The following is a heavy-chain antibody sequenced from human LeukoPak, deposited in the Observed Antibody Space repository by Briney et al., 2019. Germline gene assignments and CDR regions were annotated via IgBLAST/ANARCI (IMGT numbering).Heavy chain of an antibody. CDR3: ARVGGSSTSAGGWFDP. V-gene: IGHV4-59*08. J-gene: IGHJ5*02. CDR1: GGSISSSY. D-gene: IGHD2-2*01. Sequence: PSETLSLTCTVSGGSISSSYWSWIRQPPGKGLEWIGYIYYTGSTNYNPSLKSRVTISVDTSKNQFSLKLSSVTAADTAVYYCARVGGSSTSAGGWFDPWGQGTLVTVSS. CDR2: IYYTGST.